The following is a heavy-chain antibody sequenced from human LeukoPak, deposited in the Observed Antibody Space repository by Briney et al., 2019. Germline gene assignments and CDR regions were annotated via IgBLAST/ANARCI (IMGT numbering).Heavy chain of an antibody. D-gene: IGHD6-6*01. V-gene: IGHV5-51*01. CDR1: GYNFPTYW. Sequence: GESLKISCKVSGYNFPTYWIGWVRQMPGKGLEWMGIIYPGDSDTRYSPSLQGQVTISADKSINTAYLQWSSLRASDSAMYYCASHNNSWSHFDYWGQGTLVTVSS. J-gene: IGHJ4*02. CDR3: ASHNNSWSHFDY. CDR2: IYPGDSDT.